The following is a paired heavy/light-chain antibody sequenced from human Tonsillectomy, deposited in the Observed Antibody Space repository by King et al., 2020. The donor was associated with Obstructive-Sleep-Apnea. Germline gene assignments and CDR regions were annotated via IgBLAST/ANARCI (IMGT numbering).Light chain of an antibody. V-gene: IGLV3-21*01. CDR2: YDS. Sequence: SYVLSQPPSVSVAPGKTGSITCGGVNLAFKSVHWYQQRPGQAPVLVIFYDSDRPSGIPERFSGSKSGNTATLTISRVEAGDEADYYCQVWDNGIDNCVFGGGTKLTVL. CDR3: QVWDNGIDNCV. J-gene: IGLJ2*01. CDR1: NLAFKS.
Heavy chain of an antibody. D-gene: IGHD2-15*01. Sequence: QVQLVQSGAEVKKSGASVKVSCKVSGNTLTELSIHWVRQAPGKGLEWMGGFDPEDGETIYAQKFQGRVTMTEDKSTDTAHMELSSLRSEDTAVYYCATVGYYVEMAKYFDNWGQGTLVSVSS. J-gene: IGHJ4*02. V-gene: IGHV1-24*01. CDR1: GNTLTELS. CDR3: ATVGYYVEMAKYFDN. CDR2: FDPEDGET.